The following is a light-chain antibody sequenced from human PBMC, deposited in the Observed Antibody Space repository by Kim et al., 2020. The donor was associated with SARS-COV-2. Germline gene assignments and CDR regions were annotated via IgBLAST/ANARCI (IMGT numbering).Light chain of an antibody. J-gene: IGLJ2*01. V-gene: IGLV3-19*01. CDR1: SLRRYY. CDR2: GKN. CDR3: NSRDSNNNVV. Sequence: SSELTQDPAVSVALGQTVRITCHGDSLRRYYATWYQQKPGQAPILVIYGKNNRPSGIPDRFSGSSSGNTASLTITGTQAGDEADYYCNSRDSNNNVVFGG.